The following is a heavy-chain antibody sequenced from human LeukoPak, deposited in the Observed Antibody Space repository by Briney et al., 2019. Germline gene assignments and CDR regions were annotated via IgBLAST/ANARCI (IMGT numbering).Heavy chain of an antibody. CDR2: FYSSGNT. D-gene: IGHD3-16*01. J-gene: IGHJ4*02. Sequence: SETLSLTCTVSGGSISSSSYYWGWVRQPPGKGLEWNGSFYSSGNTYHNPSLKSRVTISADTSKNQFSLQLSSVTAADTAVYYCARRIKGGASIDYWGQGTLVTVSS. V-gene: IGHV4-39*01. CDR1: GGSISSSSYY. CDR3: ARRIKGGASIDY.